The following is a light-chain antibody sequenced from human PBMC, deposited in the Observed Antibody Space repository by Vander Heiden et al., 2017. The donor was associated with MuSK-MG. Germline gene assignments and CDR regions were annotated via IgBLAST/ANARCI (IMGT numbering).Light chain of an antibody. J-gene: IGLJ2*01. CDR3: SSDTNSGTVV. CDR1: SSDVGTYDF. CDR2: DVH. Sequence: QSALTQPASVSGSPGQSITISCTGTSSDVGTYDFVSWYQQHPDKDPQLIVFDVHGRTAGVAGSFSGSKSGYTASLTIAGLQAEDEADYFCSSDTNSGTVVFGGGTKLTVL. V-gene: IGLV2-14*03.